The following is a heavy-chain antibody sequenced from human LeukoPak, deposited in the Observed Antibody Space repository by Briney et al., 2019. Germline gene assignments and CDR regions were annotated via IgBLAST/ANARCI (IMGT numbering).Heavy chain of an antibody. D-gene: IGHD3/OR15-3a*01. CDR2: IWYDGSNK. J-gene: IGHJ4*02. CDR1: GFTFSSYG. CDR3: ARSWAGYPFDY. Sequence: GGSLRLSCAASGFTFSSYGMHWVRQAPGKGLEWVAVIWYDGSNKYYADSVKGRFTISRDNSKNTLYLQMNSLRAEDTAVYYRARSWAGYPFDYWGQGTLVTVSS. V-gene: IGHV3-33*01.